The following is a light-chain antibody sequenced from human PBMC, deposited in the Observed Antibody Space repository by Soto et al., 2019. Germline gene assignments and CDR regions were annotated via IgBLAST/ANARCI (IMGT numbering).Light chain of an antibody. CDR3: SSYTSSITYV. CDR1: SSDVGGYNS. J-gene: IGLJ1*01. Sequence: QSALTQPASVSGSPGQSITISCTGTSSDVGGYNSVSWYQQHPGKAPKLMIFDVSNRPSGVSNRFSGSKSGNTASLTISGLQAEDEADYYSSSYTSSITYVFGTGTKLTVL. V-gene: IGLV2-14*01. CDR2: DVS.